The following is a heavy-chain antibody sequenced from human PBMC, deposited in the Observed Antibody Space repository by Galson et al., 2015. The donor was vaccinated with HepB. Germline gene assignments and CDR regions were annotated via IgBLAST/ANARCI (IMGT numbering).Heavy chain of an antibody. D-gene: IGHD3-10*01. Sequence: SLRLSCAASGFTVSSNYMSWVRQAPGKGLEWVSVIYSGGSTYYADSVKGRFTISRDNSKNTLYLQMNSLRDEDTAVYYCARDVGYGSNAFDIWGHGTMVTVSS. J-gene: IGHJ3*02. CDR2: IYSGGST. CDR1: GFTVSSNY. V-gene: IGHV3-53*01. CDR3: ARDVGYGSNAFDI.